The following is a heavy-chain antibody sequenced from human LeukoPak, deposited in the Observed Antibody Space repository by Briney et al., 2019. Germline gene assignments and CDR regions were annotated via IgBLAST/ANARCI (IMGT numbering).Heavy chain of an antibody. CDR1: GFTFDDYA. CDR2: ISWNSGSI. CDR3: AKDLIVGATSYFDY. V-gene: IGHV3-9*01. D-gene: IGHD1-26*01. Sequence: PGGSLRLSCAASGFTFDDYAMHWVRQAPGKGLEWVSGISWNSGSIGYADSVKGRFTISRDNAKNSLYLQMNSLRAEDTALYYCAKDLIVGATSYFDYWGQGTLVTVSS. J-gene: IGHJ4*02.